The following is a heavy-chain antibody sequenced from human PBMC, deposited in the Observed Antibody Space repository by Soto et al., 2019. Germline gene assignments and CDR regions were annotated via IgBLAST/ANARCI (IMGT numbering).Heavy chain of an antibody. Sequence: GESLKISCKSYGYSFTTYWIAWVRQMPGKGLEWMGSIHPGESDTRYSPSFQGQVTISADRSITTAYLQWSCVKASDTAMYYCARQAYHYDTNSFGYWGQGTLVTVSS. V-gene: IGHV5-51*01. CDR2: IHPGESDT. J-gene: IGHJ4*02. CDR3: ARQAYHYDTNSFGY. D-gene: IGHD3-22*01. CDR1: GYSFTTYW.